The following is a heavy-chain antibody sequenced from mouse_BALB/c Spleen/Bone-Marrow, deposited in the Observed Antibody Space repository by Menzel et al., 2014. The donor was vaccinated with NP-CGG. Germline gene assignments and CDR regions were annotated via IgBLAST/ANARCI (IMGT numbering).Heavy chain of an antibody. V-gene: IGHV7-3*02. CDR2: IRDNANGYTT. CDR1: GFNYTDYY. Sequence: VMLVEAGGSLVQPGGSLRLSRATSGFNYTDYYMSWVRPPPGKALEWLGFIRDNANGYTTEYSASVKGRFTISRDNSQSMLCLQMNPLRAEDSATYYGARDGSWFAYWGQGTLVTVSA. CDR3: ARDGSWFAY. J-gene: IGHJ3*01.